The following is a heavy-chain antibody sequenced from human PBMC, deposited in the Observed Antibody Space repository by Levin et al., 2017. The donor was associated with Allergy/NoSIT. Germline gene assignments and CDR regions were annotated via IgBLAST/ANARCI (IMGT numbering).Heavy chain of an antibody. D-gene: IGHD3-10*01. CDR3: ARGVKRGSYYYGMDV. CDR2: IWYDGSNK. Sequence: GESLKISCAASGFTFSSYGMHWVRQAPGKGLEWVAVIWYDGSNKYYADSVKGRFTISRDNSKNTLYLQMNSLRAEDTAVYYCARGVKRGSYYYGMDVWGQGTTVTVSS. J-gene: IGHJ6*02. CDR1: GFTFSSYG. V-gene: IGHV3-33*01.